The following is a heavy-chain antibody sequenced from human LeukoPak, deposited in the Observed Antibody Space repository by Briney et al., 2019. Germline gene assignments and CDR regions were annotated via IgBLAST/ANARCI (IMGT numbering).Heavy chain of an antibody. CDR1: GYTFTGYY. Sequence: ASVKVSCKASGYTFTGYYMHWVRQAPGQGLEWMGWINPNSGGTNYAQKFQGRVTMTRDTSISTAYMELSRLRSDDTAVYYCARAYGSGGYYNYVNFDYWGQGTLVTVSS. D-gene: IGHD3-10*01. CDR3: ARAYGSGGYYNYVNFDY. V-gene: IGHV1-2*02. J-gene: IGHJ4*02. CDR2: INPNSGGT.